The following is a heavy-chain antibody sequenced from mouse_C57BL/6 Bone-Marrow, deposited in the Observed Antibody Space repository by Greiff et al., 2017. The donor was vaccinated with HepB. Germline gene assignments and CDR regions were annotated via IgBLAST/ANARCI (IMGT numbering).Heavy chain of an antibody. CDR1: GFSFNTYA. CDR2: IRSKSNNYAT. V-gene: IGHV10-1*01. Sequence: EAGGGLVQPKGSLKLSCAASGFSFNTYAMNWVRQAPGKGLEWVARIRSKSNNYATYYADSVKDRFTISRDDSESMLYLQMNNLKTEDTAMYYCVRRGNYWAMDYWGQGTSVTVSS. CDR3: VRRGNYWAMDY. D-gene: IGHD2-1*01. J-gene: IGHJ4*01.